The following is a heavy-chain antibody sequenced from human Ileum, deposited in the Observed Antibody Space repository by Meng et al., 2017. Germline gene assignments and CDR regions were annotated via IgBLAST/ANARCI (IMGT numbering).Heavy chain of an antibody. CDR3: AHRGEQHDY. Sequence: QITLKESGPTLVKPTQTLTLTCTFSGFSLSTSGGRVGWIRQTPGKALEWLALIYWDDDKRYSPSLKSRLTITKDTSKNQVVLTMTNMDPVDTATYYCAHRGEQHDYWGQGTLVTVSS. V-gene: IGHV2-5*02. CDR1: GFSLSTSGGR. J-gene: IGHJ4*02. CDR2: IYWDDDK. D-gene: IGHD6-13*01.